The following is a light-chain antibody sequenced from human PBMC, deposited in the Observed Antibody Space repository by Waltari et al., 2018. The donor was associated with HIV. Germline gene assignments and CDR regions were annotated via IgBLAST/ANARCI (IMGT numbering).Light chain of an antibody. CDR2: KVS. CDR1: QSLVDSDGNTY. J-gene: IGKJ4*01. Sequence: DVVMTQSPLSLPVTVGQPASISCRSSQSLVDSDGNTYVHWFHQRPGQSPRRLIYKVSNWDSGVPGRFSGSGSGTDFTLKISRVEAEDVGVYYCMQDTHWPPTFGGGTKVEIK. V-gene: IGKV2D-30*01. CDR3: MQDTHWPPT.